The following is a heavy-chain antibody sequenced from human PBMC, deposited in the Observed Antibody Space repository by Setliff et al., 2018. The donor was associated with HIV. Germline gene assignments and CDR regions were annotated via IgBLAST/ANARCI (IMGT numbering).Heavy chain of an antibody. CDR2: ILNGETT. V-gene: IGHV4-39*01. D-gene: IGHD6-19*01. Sequence: SETLSLTCTVSGDSINSGHYYWGWLRQPPGKGLEWIGNILNGETTFYNPYLKNRVTISVDTSKNQFSMRLSSVTAADTAVYHCARPHSGRGGGAWFDPWGHGTLVTVSS. J-gene: IGHJ5*02. CDR3: ARPHSGRGGGAWFDP. CDR1: GDSINSGHYY.